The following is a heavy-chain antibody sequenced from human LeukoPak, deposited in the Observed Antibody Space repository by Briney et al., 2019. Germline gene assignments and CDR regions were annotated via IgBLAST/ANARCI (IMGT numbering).Heavy chain of an antibody. CDR1: GFTFSSYA. J-gene: IGHJ4*01. D-gene: IGHD6-19*01. Sequence: GGSLRLSCAASGFTFSSYAMHWVRQAPGKGLEWVAVISYDGSNKYYADSVKGRFTISRDNSKNTLYLQMNSLRAEDTAVYYCARGAIAVAGGDYXXXXTLXTVSS. V-gene: IGHV3-30*04. CDR2: ISYDGSNK. CDR3: ARGAIAVAGGDY.